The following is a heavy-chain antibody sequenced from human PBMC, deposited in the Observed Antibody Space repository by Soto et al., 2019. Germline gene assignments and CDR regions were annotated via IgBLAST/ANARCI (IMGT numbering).Heavy chain of an antibody. CDR1: GGSISSYY. V-gene: IGHV4-59*01. CDR2: IYYSGST. J-gene: IGHJ6*02. Sequence: SETLSLTCTVSGGSISSYYWSWIRQPPGKGLEWIGYIYYSGSTNYNPSLKSRVTISVDTSKNQFSLKLSSVTAADTAVYYCAREPSLSNGMDVWGQGTTVTVSS. CDR3: AREPSLSNGMDV. D-gene: IGHD2-2*01.